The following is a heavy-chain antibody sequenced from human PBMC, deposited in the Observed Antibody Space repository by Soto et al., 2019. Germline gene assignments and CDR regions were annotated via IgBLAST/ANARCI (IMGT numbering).Heavy chain of an antibody. Sequence: GESLKISCKGSGYSFTSYWIGWVRQMPGKGLEWMGIIFPGDSDTRYSPSFQGQVTISADKSISTSYLQWSSLKAPDTAMYYCARHDPTVTTYDYWGQGTLVTVSS. CDR2: IFPGDSDT. J-gene: IGHJ4*02. CDR3: ARHDPTVTTYDY. V-gene: IGHV5-51*01. CDR1: GYSFTSYW. D-gene: IGHD4-17*01.